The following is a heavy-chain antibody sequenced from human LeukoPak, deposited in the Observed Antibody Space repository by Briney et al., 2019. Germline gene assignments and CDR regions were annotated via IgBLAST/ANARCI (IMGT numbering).Heavy chain of an antibody. D-gene: IGHD2-15*01. CDR1: GGSISSYY. CDR3: ARDNSCSGGSCYSEGWFDP. CDR2: IYYSGST. J-gene: IGHJ5*02. V-gene: IGHV4-59*01. Sequence: PSETLSLTCTVSGGSISSYYWSWIRQPPGKGLEWIGYIYYSGSTNYNPPLKSRVTISVDTSKNQFSLKLSSVTAADTAVYYCARDNSCSGGSCYSEGWFDPWGQGTLVTVSS.